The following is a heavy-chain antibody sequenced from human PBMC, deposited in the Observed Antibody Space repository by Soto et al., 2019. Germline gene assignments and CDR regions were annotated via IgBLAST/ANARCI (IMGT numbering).Heavy chain of an antibody. CDR1: GGSIGSGDYY. CDR2: IYYSGNT. CDR3: ARGGEWLVRGWFDP. V-gene: IGHV4-30-4*01. J-gene: IGHJ5*02. Sequence: SETLSLTCTVSGGSIGSGDYYWNWIRQPPGKGLEWIGFIYYSGNTYYNPSLKSRLTISVDTSKNQFSLKLSSVTAADTAVYYCARGGEWLVRGWFDPWGQGTLVTVSS. D-gene: IGHD6-19*01.